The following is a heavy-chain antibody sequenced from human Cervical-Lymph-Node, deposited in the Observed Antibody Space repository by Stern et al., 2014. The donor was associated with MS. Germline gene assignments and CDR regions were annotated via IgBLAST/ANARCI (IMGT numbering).Heavy chain of an antibody. Sequence: QVQLQESGPGLVKPSQTLSLTCTVSGGSIISGDFYWSWIRQLPVKGLEWIGYIYYSGSTYYNPSLNSRVTISVDTANNQFSLKLSSVTAADTAVYYCARRAGGSDNYFDPWGQGTLVTVSS. J-gene: IGHJ5*02. CDR2: IYYSGST. D-gene: IGHD4/OR15-4a*01. CDR3: ARRAGGSDNYFDP. V-gene: IGHV4-31*03. CDR1: GGSIISGDFY.